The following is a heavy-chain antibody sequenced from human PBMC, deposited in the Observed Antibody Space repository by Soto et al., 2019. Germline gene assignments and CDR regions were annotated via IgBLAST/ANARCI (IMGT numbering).Heavy chain of an antibody. CDR2: IIPMVDMS. Sequence: QVQLVQSGAEVKKPGSSVKVSCKASGGTFNFYTINWVRQAPGQRLEWMGRIIPMVDMSNYAQRFQGRVTXTXDXXPTTAYMVLSSLRSDDTAVYYCATSYGSGSRAFDYWGQGTLVTVSS. J-gene: IGHJ4*02. D-gene: IGHD3-10*01. CDR1: GGTFNFYT. V-gene: IGHV1-69*02. CDR3: ATSYGSGSRAFDY.